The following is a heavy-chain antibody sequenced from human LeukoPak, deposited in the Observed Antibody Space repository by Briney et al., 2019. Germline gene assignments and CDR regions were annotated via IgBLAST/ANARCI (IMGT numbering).Heavy chain of an antibody. Sequence: GGSLRLSCAASGFTVSSNYMSWVRQAPGKGLEWVSVIYSGGSTYYADSVKGRFTISRENSKNTLYLQMNSLRAGDAGVYYCERRLIVGVHNWFDPWGEGTLVTVSS. CDR3: ERRLIVGVHNWFDP. J-gene: IGHJ5*02. V-gene: IGHV3-66*02. CDR1: GFTVSSNY. CDR2: IYSGGST. D-gene: IGHD1-26*01.